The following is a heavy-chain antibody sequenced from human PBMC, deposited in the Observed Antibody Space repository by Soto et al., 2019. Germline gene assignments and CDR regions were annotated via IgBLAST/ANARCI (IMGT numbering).Heavy chain of an antibody. CDR1: GFTFSSYG. J-gene: IGHJ4*02. D-gene: IGHD3-16*01. CDR3: ARGGYDYVGALDY. Sequence: GGSLRLSCAASGFTFSSYGMHWVRQAPGKGLEWVAVIWYDGSNKYYADSVKGRFTISRDNSKDTLYLQMNSLRAEDTAVYYCARGGYDYVGALDYWGQGTLVTVSS. V-gene: IGHV3-33*01. CDR2: IWYDGSNK.